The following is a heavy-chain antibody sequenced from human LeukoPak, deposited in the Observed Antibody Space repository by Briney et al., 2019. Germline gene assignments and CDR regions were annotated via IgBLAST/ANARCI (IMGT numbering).Heavy chain of an antibody. J-gene: IGHJ4*02. D-gene: IGHD1-26*01. CDR1: GFTFSSYG. V-gene: IGHV3-23*01. Sequence: GGSLRLSCAASGFTFSSYGMHWVRQAPGRGLEWVSSITGSGTNTYYADSVKGRFTISRDNSNNILNLQMRSLTAEDTALYYCARVVGGSPADSWGQGTLVTVSS. CDR3: ARVVGGSPADS. CDR2: ITGSGTNT.